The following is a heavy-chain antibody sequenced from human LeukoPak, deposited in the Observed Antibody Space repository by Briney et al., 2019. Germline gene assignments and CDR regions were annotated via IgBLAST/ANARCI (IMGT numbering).Heavy chain of an antibody. Sequence: SETLSLTCTVSGGSISSYYWSWIRQPPGKGLEWIGYVFYSGSTNYNPSLKSRVTISVDMSKNQLSLKLTSVTAADTAVYYCAREVGDYVGVFDYWGQGALVTVSS. CDR2: VFYSGST. CDR1: GGSISSYY. CDR3: AREVGDYVGVFDY. D-gene: IGHD4-17*01. J-gene: IGHJ4*02. V-gene: IGHV4-59*01.